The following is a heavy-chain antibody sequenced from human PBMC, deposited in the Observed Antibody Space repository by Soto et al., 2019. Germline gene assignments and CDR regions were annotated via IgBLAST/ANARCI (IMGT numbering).Heavy chain of an antibody. D-gene: IGHD5-18*01. Sequence: ESGGGVVQPGRSLRLSCAASGFTFSSYGMHWVRQAPGKGLEWVAVISYDGSNKYYADSVKGRFTISRDNSKNTLYLQMNSLRAEDTAVYYCAKCYSYGKGMDAFDIWGQGTMVTVSS. V-gene: IGHV3-30*18. CDR2: ISYDGSNK. CDR3: AKCYSYGKGMDAFDI. J-gene: IGHJ3*02. CDR1: GFTFSSYG.